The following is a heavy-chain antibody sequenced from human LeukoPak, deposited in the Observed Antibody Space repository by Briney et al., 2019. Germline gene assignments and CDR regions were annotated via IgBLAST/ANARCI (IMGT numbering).Heavy chain of an antibody. CDR1: GFTFSSYA. CDR3: AKRRGIPTAGTESYFDY. Sequence: GGSLRLSCAASGFTFSSYAMSWVRQAPGKGLEWVSAISGSGGSTYYADSVKGRFTISRDNSKNTLYLQMNSLRAEDTAAYYCAKRRGIPTAGTESYFDYWGQGTLVTVSS. D-gene: IGHD6-13*01. J-gene: IGHJ4*02. CDR2: ISGSGGST. V-gene: IGHV3-23*01.